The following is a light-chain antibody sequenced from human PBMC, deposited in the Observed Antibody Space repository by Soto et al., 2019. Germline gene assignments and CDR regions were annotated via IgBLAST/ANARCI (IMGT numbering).Light chain of an antibody. CDR1: QSVRNK. Sequence: EIGGTKSPATLAVSLWERVTLSCRASQSVRNKVAWYQQKPCHTPRFIIYDTSTRAADIPARFSGSGYGTYFTLTISSLQSEDFAVYYCQQYNIWRSITFGPGTRLEIK. V-gene: IGKV3-15*01. CDR2: DTS. J-gene: IGKJ5*01. CDR3: QQYNIWRSIT.